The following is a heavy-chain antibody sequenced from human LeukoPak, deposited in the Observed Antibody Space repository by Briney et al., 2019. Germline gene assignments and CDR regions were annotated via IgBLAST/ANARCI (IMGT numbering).Heavy chain of an antibody. V-gene: IGHV5-51*01. Sequence: GESLKISCKGSGYSFTSYWIGWVRQMPGKGLGWMGIIYPGDSDTRYSPSFQGQVTISADKSISTAYLQWSSLKASDTAMYYCARLYSFGVVIKGYYYYMDVWGKGTTVTVSS. CDR1: GYSFTSYW. CDR3: ARLYSFGVVIKGYYYYMDV. D-gene: IGHD3-3*01. CDR2: IYPGDSDT. J-gene: IGHJ6*03.